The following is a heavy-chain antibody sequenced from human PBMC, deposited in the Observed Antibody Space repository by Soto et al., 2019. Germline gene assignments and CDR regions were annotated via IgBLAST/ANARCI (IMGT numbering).Heavy chain of an antibody. V-gene: IGHV3-23*01. CDR2: ITGSGGST. CDR3: AKHQRTVSDWFDP. D-gene: IGHD1-26*01. Sequence: EVQLLESGGGLVQPGGSLRLSCAASGFTFNNYAMNWVRQAPGKGLEWVSAITGSGGSTYYAESVKGRFTISRDNSKNTLYLQMNSLRAEDTGVYYCAKHQRTVSDWFDPWGQGTLVTVSS. CDR1: GFTFNNYA. J-gene: IGHJ5*02.